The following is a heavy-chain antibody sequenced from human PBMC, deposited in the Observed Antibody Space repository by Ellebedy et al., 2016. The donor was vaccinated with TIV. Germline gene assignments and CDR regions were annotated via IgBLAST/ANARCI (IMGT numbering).Heavy chain of an antibody. CDR2: ISYDGSNQ. CDR1: GFTFSYYA. CDR3: ARDGFGGFLDS. J-gene: IGHJ4*02. Sequence: PGGSLRLSCAASGFTFSYYAMHRVRQAPGKGLEWVALISYDGSNQYYADSVKGRFTISRDNAKNSVYLHMNNMRVEDTAVYYCARDGFGGFLDSWGPGTLIIVPS. D-gene: IGHD3-10*01. V-gene: IGHV3-30-3*01.